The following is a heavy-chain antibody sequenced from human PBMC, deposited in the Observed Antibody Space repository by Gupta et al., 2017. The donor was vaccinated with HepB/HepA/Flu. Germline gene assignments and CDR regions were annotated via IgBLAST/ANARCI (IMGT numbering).Heavy chain of an antibody. CDR1: GFTFSDAW. CDR2: IRSKIDGGTA. CDR3: TTVWGRQWLD. V-gene: IGHV3-15*01. D-gene: IGHD6-19*01. J-gene: IGHJ4*02. Sequence: EVQLVESGGGLVKPGGSLRLSCAASGFTFSDAWMSWVRQAPGKGLEWVGRIRSKIDGGTADYAAPVKGRFTISRDDSKNTLYLQMNSLKTEDTAVYYCTTVWGRQWLDWGQGTLVTVSS.